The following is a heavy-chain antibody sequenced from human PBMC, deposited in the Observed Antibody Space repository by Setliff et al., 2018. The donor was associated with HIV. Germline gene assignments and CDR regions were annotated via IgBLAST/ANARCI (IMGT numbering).Heavy chain of an antibody. CDR1: GGSINNYY. V-gene: IGHV4-4*07. Sequence: SETLSLTCSVYGGSINNYYWSWIRQPAGKGLEWIGRIYTSGSTNYNPSLKRRVTMSVDTSKNHFSLKLRSVTAADTAVYYCARLAYSSGWSPSYYFDYWGQGTLVTVSP. CDR3: ARLAYSSGWSPSYYFDY. CDR2: IYTSGST. D-gene: IGHD6-19*01. J-gene: IGHJ4*02.